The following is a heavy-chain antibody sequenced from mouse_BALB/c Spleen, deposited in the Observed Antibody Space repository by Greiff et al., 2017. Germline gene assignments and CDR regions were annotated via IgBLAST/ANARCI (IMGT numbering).Heavy chain of an antibody. Sequence: EVMLVESGGGLVKPGGSLKLSCAASGFTFSSYAMSWVRQSPEKRLEWVAEISSGGSYTYYPDTVTGRFTISRDNAKNTLYLEMSSLRSEDTAMYYCARDRSGFAYWGQGTLVTVSA. CDR1: GFTFSSYA. CDR2: ISSGGSYT. V-gene: IGHV5-9-4*01. CDR3: ARDRSGFAY. J-gene: IGHJ3*01.